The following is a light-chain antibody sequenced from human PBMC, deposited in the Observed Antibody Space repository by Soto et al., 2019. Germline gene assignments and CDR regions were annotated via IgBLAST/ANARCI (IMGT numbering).Light chain of an antibody. CDR2: GAS. J-gene: IGKJ1*01. Sequence: VLTQSPGSLSLSPGERATLSYRASQSVMTNYLAWYQQKPGQPPRLLIYGASSRATGIPDRFSGSGSGTDFTLTISRLEPEDFAVYYCQQFGASLTWTFGQGSKVEIK. V-gene: IGKV3-20*01. CDR1: QSVMTNY. CDR3: QQFGASLTWT.